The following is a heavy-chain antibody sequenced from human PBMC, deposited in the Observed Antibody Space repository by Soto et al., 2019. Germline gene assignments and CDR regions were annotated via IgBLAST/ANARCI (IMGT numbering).Heavy chain of an antibody. CDR2: INTDNGNT. J-gene: IGHJ3*01. CDR3: ARDGSRF. D-gene: IGHD3-16*02. V-gene: IGHV1-18*01. Sequence: QVQLVQSGAEVKKPGASVQVSCKASGYTFTSYGISWVRQAPGKGLEWMGWINTDNGNTEYAQNLQGRVTMTADTSTSTAYMELTGLRSDYTAVYYCARDGSRFWGQGTMVTVSS. CDR1: GYTFTSYG.